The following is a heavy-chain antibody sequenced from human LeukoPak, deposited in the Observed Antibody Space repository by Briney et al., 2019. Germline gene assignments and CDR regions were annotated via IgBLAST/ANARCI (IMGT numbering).Heavy chain of an antibody. J-gene: IGHJ4*02. CDR3: ARHRGDSSGWWGGSSDY. CDR1: GGSISSVGYS. V-gene: IGHV4-39*01. CDR2: IYYSGRT. D-gene: IGHD6-19*01. Sequence: SETLSLTCTVSGGSISSVGYSWGWIRQPPGKGLEWIGSIYYSGRTSYNPSLKSRVTISVDTSKNQFSLKLSSVTAADTAVYYCARHRGDSSGWWGGSSDYWGQGTLVTVSS.